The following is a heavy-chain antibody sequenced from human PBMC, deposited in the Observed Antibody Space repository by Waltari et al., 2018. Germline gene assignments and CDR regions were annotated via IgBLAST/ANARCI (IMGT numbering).Heavy chain of an antibody. V-gene: IGHV1-69*13. D-gene: IGHD1-26*01. J-gene: IGHJ6*02. CDR1: GGTFSSYA. CDR3: ARVRVGATHYYYGMDV. CDR2: LIPSFGKA. Sequence: QVQLVQSGAEVKKPGSSVKVSCKASGGTFSSYAISWVRQAPGQGLAWMGGLIPSFGKANHAQKFQGRVTITADESTSTAYMELSSLRSEDTAVYYCARVRVGATHYYYGMDVWGQGTTVTVSS.